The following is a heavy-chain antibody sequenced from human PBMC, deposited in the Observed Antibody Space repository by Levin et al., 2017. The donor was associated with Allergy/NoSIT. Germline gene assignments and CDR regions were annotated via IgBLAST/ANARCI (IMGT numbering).Heavy chain of an antibody. CDR3: ARVPGYSSSWYAPFGMDV. D-gene: IGHD6-13*01. CDR2: INSDGSST. V-gene: IGHV3-74*01. Sequence: ASVKVSCAASGFTFSSYWMHWVRQAPGKGLVWVSRINSDGSSTSYADSVKGRFTISRDNAKNTLYLQMNSLRAEDTAVYYCARVPGYSSSWYAPFGMDVWGQGTTVTVSS. J-gene: IGHJ6*02. CDR1: GFTFSSYW.